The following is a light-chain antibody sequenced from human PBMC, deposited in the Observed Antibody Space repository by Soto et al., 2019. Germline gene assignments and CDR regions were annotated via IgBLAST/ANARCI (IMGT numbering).Light chain of an antibody. V-gene: IGLV2-11*01. CDR3: CSYAGSYTYV. CDR1: SSDVDAYNY. Sequence: QSALTQPRSVSGSPGQSVTISCTGSSSDVDAYNYVSWYQQLPDKAPKLIIYDVSKRPSGVPDRFSGSKFGKMASLTISGLQAEDEADYYCCSYAGSYTYVFGTGTKVTVL. J-gene: IGLJ1*01. CDR2: DVS.